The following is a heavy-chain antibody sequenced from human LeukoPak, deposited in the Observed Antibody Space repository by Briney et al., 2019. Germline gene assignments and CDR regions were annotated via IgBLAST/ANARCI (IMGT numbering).Heavy chain of an antibody. CDR3: ATPRSSYYYYGMDV. CDR2: ISGGGDNT. Sequence: PGGSLRLSCAASGFIFSSYAMSWVRQAPGKGLEWVSAISGGGDNTYYAASVKGRFTTTRDNSKNTLYLQMNSLRAEDTALYYWATPRSSYYYYGMDVWGQGTTVIVSS. V-gene: IGHV3-23*01. J-gene: IGHJ6*02. CDR1: GFIFSSYA.